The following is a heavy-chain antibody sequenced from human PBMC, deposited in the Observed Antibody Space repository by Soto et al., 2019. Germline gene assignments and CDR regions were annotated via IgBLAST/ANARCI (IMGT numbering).Heavy chain of an antibody. J-gene: IGHJ4*02. Sequence: QVQLVESGGGVVQPGRSLRLSCAASGFSFSSYAMHWVRQAPGKGLEWVAIISHDGNIKRYADFVEGRFIVFRDNSNNNLLLQMESLKTDDTAVSYCAKELYYRDFWRGLEYWCQGTMVKVAS. V-gene: IGHV3-30*18. D-gene: IGHD3-3*01. CDR1: GFSFSSYA. CDR3: AKELYYRDFWRGLEY. CDR2: ISHDGNIK.